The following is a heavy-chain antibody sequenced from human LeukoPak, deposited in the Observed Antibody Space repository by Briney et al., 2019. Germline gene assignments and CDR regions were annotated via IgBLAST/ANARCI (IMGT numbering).Heavy chain of an antibody. CDR2: IYPGDSDT. Sequence: GESLKISCKGSGYSFTYYWIGWVRQMPGKGLEWMGIIYPGDSDTRYSPSFQGQVTISADKSISTAYPQWSSLKASDTAMYYCARHPYSSSISDAFDIWGQGTMVTVSS. D-gene: IGHD6-6*01. CDR1: GYSFTYYW. CDR3: ARHPYSSSISDAFDI. V-gene: IGHV5-51*01. J-gene: IGHJ3*02.